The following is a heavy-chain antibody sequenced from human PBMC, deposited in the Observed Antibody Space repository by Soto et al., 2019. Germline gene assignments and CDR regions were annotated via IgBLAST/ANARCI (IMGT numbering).Heavy chain of an antibody. CDR2: IKHDTSEA. J-gene: IGHJ4*02. CDR3: ARDGLLFSGPYRPSRFDY. CDR1: GVRVSIYW. Sequence: GGSLKLASAASGVRVSIYWMSWVRQAPGKGLEWVGNIKHDTSEAHYADSVKGRFTITRDNIKNFLFLQMNGLRSDDTASYYCARDGLLFSGPYRPSRFDYWGLGTLVTVSP. D-gene: IGHD3-16*02. V-gene: IGHV3-7*03.